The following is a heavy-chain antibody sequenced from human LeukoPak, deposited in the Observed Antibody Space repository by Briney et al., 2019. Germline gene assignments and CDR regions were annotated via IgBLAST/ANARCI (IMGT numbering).Heavy chain of an antibody. D-gene: IGHD2-2*01. CDR2: IYPGDSDT. Sequence: GESLRISCKGSGYSFTNYWIGWVRQMPGKGLEWMGIIYPGDSDTRYSPSFQGQVTISADKSISIAYLQWSSLKASDTAMYYCARHGCSTTSCAQFDPWGQGTLVTVSS. CDR3: ARHGCSTTSCAQFDP. J-gene: IGHJ5*02. V-gene: IGHV5-51*01. CDR1: GYSFTNYW.